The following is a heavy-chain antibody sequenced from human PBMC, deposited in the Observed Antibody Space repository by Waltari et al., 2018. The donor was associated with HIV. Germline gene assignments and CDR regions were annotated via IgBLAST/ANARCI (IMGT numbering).Heavy chain of an antibody. CDR3: AIQRNPLNNFYYGMDV. CDR1: GFNFGLYG. V-gene: IGHV3-23*01. J-gene: IGHJ6*02. CDR2: ISGSGGKT. D-gene: IGHD1-1*01. Sequence: EVQLLESEGGLVQPGGSLRLSCVASGFNFGLYGLSWVRQAPGKGREWVSGISGSGGKTNYADSVKGRFTISGDNSKNTLYLQMNSLRAEDTAIFYCAIQRNPLNNFYYGMDVWGQGTTVTVSS.